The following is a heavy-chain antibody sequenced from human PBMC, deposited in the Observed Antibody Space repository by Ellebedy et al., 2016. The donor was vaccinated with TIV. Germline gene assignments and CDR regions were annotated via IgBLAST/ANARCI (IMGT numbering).Heavy chain of an antibody. Sequence: ASVKVSCXASGYTFTGYYMHWVRQAPGQGLEWMGWINPNSGGTNYAQKFQGRVTMTRDTSISTAYMELSRLRSDDTAVYYCARGTGDYGWFDPWGQGTLVTVSS. J-gene: IGHJ5*02. CDR1: GYTFTGYY. V-gene: IGHV1-2*02. CDR3: ARGTGDYGWFDP. D-gene: IGHD4-17*01. CDR2: INPNSGGT.